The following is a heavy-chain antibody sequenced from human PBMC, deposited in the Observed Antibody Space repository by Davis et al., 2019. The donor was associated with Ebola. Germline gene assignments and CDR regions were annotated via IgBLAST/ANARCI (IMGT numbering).Heavy chain of an antibody. CDR2: ISDSGGST. D-gene: IGHD5-12*01. J-gene: IGHJ4*02. V-gene: IGHV3-23*01. CDR1: GFTFSNYA. CDR3: ARGWMER. Sequence: GESLKISCAASGFTFSNYAMSWVRQAPGKGLEWVSGISDSGGSTHYADSVKGRFTISRDNSKNTLYLQMNSLRAEDTAVYYCARGWMERWGQGTLVIVSS.